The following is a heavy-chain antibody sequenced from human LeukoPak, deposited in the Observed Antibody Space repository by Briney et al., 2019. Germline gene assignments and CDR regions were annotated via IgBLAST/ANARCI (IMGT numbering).Heavy chain of an antibody. J-gene: IGHJ4*02. Sequence: PGGSLRLSCVASGFTFSNYWMSWVRQSPGKGLEWVANIKQDGSDKYYADSVKGRFTISRDNSKNTLYLHMNSVRAEDTAVYYCARRGSGIYCFDYWGQGTLVTVSS. CDR2: IKQDGSDK. V-gene: IGHV3-7*02. CDR1: GFTFSNYW. CDR3: ARRGSGIYCFDY. D-gene: IGHD3-16*01.